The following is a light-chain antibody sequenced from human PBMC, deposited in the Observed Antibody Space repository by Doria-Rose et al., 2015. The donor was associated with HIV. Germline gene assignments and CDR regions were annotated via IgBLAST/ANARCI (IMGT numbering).Light chain of an antibody. CDR1: QRFSSTY. CDR2: DGS. Sequence: EIVMTQSPGTLSLSPGERATLSCRASQRFSSTYLDWYQQKPGQAPSLVIYDGSTSATGIPDRFSASGSGTDFTLTINRLEPEDFALYYCHQYGTSWTFGQGTKVEI. J-gene: IGKJ1*01. V-gene: IGKV3-20*01. CDR3: HQYGTSWT.